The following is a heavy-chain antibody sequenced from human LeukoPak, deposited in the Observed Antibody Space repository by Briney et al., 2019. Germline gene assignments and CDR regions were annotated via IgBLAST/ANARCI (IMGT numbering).Heavy chain of an antibody. CDR3: ARDESYSSDY. CDR2: ISSSDSTT. CDR1: GFRFSDYS. Sequence: TGGSLRLSCEASGFRFSDYSMNWVRQTPGKGLQWISYISSSDSTTYYADSVRGRLTISRDNAKNSLYLQMNSLRAEDTAVYFCARDESYSSDYWGQGTLVTVSS. V-gene: IGHV3-48*04. D-gene: IGHD6-13*01. J-gene: IGHJ4*02.